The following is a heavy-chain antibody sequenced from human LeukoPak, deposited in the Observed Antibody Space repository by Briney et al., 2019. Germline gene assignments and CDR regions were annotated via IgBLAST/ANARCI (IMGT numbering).Heavy chain of an antibody. D-gene: IGHD3-16*02. CDR1: GGSISSSSYY. J-gene: IGHJ3*02. CDR2: IYDSGST. CDR3: ARFRVGDYVWGSYRYEVGAFNS. Sequence: SETLSLTCTVSGGSISSSSYYWGWLRQPPGKGLEWIGRIYDSGSTYYNPSLKSRVTISVDTSKNQFSLKLSSVTAADTAVYYCARFRVGDYVWGSYRYEVGAFNSWGQGTMVTASS. V-gene: IGHV4-39*01.